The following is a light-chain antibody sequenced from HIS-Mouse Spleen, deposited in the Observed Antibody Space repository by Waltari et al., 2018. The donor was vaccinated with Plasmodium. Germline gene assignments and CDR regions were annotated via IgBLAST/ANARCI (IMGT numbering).Light chain of an antibody. Sequence: SSELTQDPAVSVALGQTVRITCQGDSLRSYYASWYQQKPAQAPVLVIYGKNNRPSGIPDRFSGSSSGNTASLTITGAQAEDEADYYCNSRDSSGNHLGVVFGGGTKLTVL. CDR3: NSRDSSGNHLGVV. V-gene: IGLV3-19*01. J-gene: IGLJ2*01. CDR2: GKN. CDR1: SLRSYY.